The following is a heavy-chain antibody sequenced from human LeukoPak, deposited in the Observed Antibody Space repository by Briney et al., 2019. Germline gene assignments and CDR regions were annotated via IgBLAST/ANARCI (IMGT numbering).Heavy chain of an antibody. D-gene: IGHD1-26*01. CDR2: ISYDGRNK. CDR3: AREGAVGASTYYFDS. J-gene: IGHJ4*02. CDR1: GFTFSSYA. Sequence: GGSLRLSCAVSGFTFSSYAMHWVRQAPGKGLEWVTVISYDGRNKYYADSVRGRFTISRDRSKNTLYLQMDSLRPEDTALYYCAREGAVGASTYYFDSWGQGTLVTDSS. V-gene: IGHV3-30*04.